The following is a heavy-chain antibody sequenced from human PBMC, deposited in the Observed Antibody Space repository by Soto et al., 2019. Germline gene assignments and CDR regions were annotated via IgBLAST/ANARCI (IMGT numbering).Heavy chain of an antibody. CDR2: FDPEDGET. J-gene: IGHJ4*02. Sequence: ASVKVSFKVSGYTLTELSMHWVRQAPGKGLEWMGGFDPEDGETIYAQKFQGRVTMTEDTSTDTAYMELSSLRSEDTAVYYCATDVMVVAATHLSAPKTDYWGQGTLVTVSS. D-gene: IGHD2-15*01. CDR1: GYTLTELS. CDR3: ATDVMVVAATHLSAPKTDY. V-gene: IGHV1-24*01.